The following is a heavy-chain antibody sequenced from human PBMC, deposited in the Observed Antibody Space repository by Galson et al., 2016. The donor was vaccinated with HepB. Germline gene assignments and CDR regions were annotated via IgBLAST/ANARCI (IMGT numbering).Heavy chain of an antibody. D-gene: IGHD4-17*01. CDR3: AREEATVTTPTDH. Sequence: SLRLSCAASGFPLSSYWMQWVRQTPGEGLVWVSRTNEDGTRTGYADSVRGRFTVSRDNAKNTVYLHMNSLRAEDTAVYYCAREEATVTTPTDHWGQGTLVTVSS. CDR2: TNEDGTRT. CDR1: GFPLSSYW. V-gene: IGHV3-74*01. J-gene: IGHJ4*02.